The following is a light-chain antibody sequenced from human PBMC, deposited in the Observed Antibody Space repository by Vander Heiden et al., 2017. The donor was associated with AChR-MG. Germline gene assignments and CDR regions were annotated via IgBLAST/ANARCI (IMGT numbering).Light chain of an antibody. Sequence: DIQMTQSPSTLSASVGARVTITCRASQSISTWLAWYQQKPGKAPEILIYKASSLESGVPSRFSGSGSGTEFTLTISSLQPDDFATYYCQQYSNYWTFGQGTKVEIK. CDR2: KAS. V-gene: IGKV1-5*03. CDR1: QSISTW. CDR3: QQYSNYWT. J-gene: IGKJ1*01.